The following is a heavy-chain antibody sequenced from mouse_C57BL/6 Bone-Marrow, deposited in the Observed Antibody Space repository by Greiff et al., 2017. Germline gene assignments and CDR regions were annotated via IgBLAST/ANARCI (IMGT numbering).Heavy chain of an antibody. Sequence: EVQGVESGGGLVKPGGSLKLSCAASGFTFSSYTMPWVRQTPEKRLEWVATISGGGGNTYYPASVKGRFTISRDNAKNTLYLQMSSLGSEDTALYYCEFKTWFAYWGQGTLVTVSA. CDR3: EFKTWFAY. CDR2: ISGGGGNT. CDR1: GFTFSSYT. V-gene: IGHV5-9*01. J-gene: IGHJ3*01.